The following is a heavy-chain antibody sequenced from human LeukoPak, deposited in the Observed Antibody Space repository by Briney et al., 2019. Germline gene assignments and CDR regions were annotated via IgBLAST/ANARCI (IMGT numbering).Heavy chain of an antibody. D-gene: IGHD4-17*01. Sequence: PSETLSLTCTVSGGSISSYYWSWIRQPPGKGLEWIGYIYYSGSTNYNPSLKSRVTISVDTSKNQFSLKPSSVTAADTAVYYCATARRTVTTYFFDYWGQGTLVTVSS. CDR3: ATARRTVTTYFFDY. CDR2: IYYSGST. CDR1: GGSISSYY. J-gene: IGHJ4*02. V-gene: IGHV4-59*01.